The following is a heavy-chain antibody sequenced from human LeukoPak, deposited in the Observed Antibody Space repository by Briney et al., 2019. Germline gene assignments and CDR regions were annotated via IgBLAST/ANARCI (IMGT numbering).Heavy chain of an antibody. Sequence: GESLKISCKGSGYSFTSYWIGWVRPMPGKGLERVGIIYPGDSDTRYSPSFQGQVTISADKSISTAYLQLSSLKASDTAMYYCASQSSSCNDAFDIWGQGTMVTVSS. CDR2: IYPGDSDT. J-gene: IGHJ3*02. D-gene: IGHD6-13*01. V-gene: IGHV5-51*01. CDR1: GYSFTSYW. CDR3: ASQSSSCNDAFDI.